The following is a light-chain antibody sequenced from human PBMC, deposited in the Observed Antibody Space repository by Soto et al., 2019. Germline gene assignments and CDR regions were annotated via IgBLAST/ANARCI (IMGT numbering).Light chain of an antibody. CDR3: QQYNNWPGT. V-gene: IGKV3-15*01. CDR1: QSVSSK. Sequence: EIVLTQSPGTLSVSPGERDTLSCRASQSVSSKLAWYQQKPGQAPRLLFYGASTGATGIPARFSGSGSETEFTLSISILQSEDFAVYYCQQYNNWPGTFGQGTKV. CDR2: GAS. J-gene: IGKJ1*01.